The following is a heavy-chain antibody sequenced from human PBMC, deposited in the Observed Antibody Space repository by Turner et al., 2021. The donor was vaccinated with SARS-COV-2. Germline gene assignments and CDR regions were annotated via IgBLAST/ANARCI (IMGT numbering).Heavy chain of an antibody. CDR3: AKQQGLYSNPMYYFDY. D-gene: IGHD4-4*01. V-gene: IGHV3-30*18. CDR1: GFSFSSYG. J-gene: IGHJ4*02. Sequence: VQLVESGGGVVQPGRSLRLSCAASGFSFSSYGMHWVRQAPGKGLGWVAVTSYDGSNKYYADSVKGRFTISRDNSKNTLYLQMNSLRAEETAVYYCAKQQGLYSNPMYYFDYWGQGTLVTVSS. CDR2: TSYDGSNK.